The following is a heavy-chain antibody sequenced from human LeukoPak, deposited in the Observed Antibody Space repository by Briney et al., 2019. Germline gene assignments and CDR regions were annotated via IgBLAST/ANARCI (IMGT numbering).Heavy chain of an antibody. V-gene: IGHV3-11*01. CDR2: ISSSGSTK. D-gene: IGHD3-22*01. CDR3: AKAFGEGAYYYDSSDLEDG. J-gene: IGHJ4*02. Sequence: GGSLRLSCAVSGFTFSDYYMSWIRQAPGKGLEWVSYISSSGSTKYYADSVKGRFTISRDNSKNTLYLQMNSLRAEDTAVYYCAKAFGEGAYYYDSSDLEDGWGQGTLVTVSS. CDR1: GFTFSDYY.